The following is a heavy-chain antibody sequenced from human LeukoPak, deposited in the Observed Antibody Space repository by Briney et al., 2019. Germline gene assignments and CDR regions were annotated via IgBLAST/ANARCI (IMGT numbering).Heavy chain of an antibody. J-gene: IGHJ4*02. V-gene: IGHV5-51*01. CDR3: ARLTCSSTSCYGYHFDY. CDR1: GYNFTNYW. Sequence: GESLKISCKGSGYNFTNYWIGWVRQMPGKGLEWMGIIYPGDSNTSLSPTFQGQITISADKSISTASLQWSSLKASDTAMYYCARLTCSSTSCYGYHFDYWGQGTLATVSS. D-gene: IGHD2-2*01. CDR2: IYPGDSNT.